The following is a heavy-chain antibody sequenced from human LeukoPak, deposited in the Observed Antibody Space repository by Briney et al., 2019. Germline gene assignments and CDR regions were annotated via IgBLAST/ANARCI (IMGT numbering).Heavy chain of an antibody. V-gene: IGHV3-74*01. D-gene: IGHD3-10*02. CDR2: INSDGSST. CDR1: GFTFSSYW. Sequence: PGGSLRLSCAASGFTFSSYWMHWVRQAPGKGLVWVSRINSDGSSTSYADSVKGRFTISRDNAKNTLYLQMNSLRAEDTAVYYCARSYPMSDFDYWGQGTLVTVSS. CDR3: ARSYPMSDFDY. J-gene: IGHJ4*02.